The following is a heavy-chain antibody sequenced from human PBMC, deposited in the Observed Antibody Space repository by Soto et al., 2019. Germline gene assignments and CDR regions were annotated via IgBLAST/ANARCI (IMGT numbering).Heavy chain of an antibody. V-gene: IGHV4-31*03. D-gene: IGHD6-6*01. CDR2: IYYSGST. J-gene: IGHJ4*02. CDR1: GGSISRGGFY. CDR3: ARSHIAARRHFDY. Sequence: HVQLQESGPGLVKPSQNLSLTCTVSGGSISRGGFYWSWIRQHPEKGLEWIGYIYYSGSTYYNPSLKSRVTISVDTSKNQFSMKLSPVTAADTAVYYCARSHIAARRHFDYWGQETLVTVSS.